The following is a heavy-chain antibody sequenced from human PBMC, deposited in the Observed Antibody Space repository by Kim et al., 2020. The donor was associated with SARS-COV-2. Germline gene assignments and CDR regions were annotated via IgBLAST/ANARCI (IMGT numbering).Heavy chain of an antibody. Sequence: QGRVTMTTDTSTSTAYMELRSLRSDDTAVYYCARDGAASHPKPSYYFDYWGQGTLVTVSS. V-gene: IGHV1-18*01. D-gene: IGHD6-13*01. CDR3: ARDGAASHPKPSYYFDY. J-gene: IGHJ4*02.